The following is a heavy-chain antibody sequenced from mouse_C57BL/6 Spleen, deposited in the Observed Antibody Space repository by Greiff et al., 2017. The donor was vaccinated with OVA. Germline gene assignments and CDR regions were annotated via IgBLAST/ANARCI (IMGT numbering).Heavy chain of an antibody. Sequence: DVQLVESGGGLVKPGGSLKLSCAASGFTFSDYGMHWVRQAPEKGLEWVAYISSGSSTIYYADTVKGRFTISRDNAKNTLFLQMTSLRSEDTAMYYCARPGYYGSSLYYYAMDYWGQGTSVTVSS. CDR2: ISSGSSTI. D-gene: IGHD1-1*01. J-gene: IGHJ4*01. CDR1: GFTFSDYG. CDR3: ARPGYYGSSLYYYAMDY. V-gene: IGHV5-17*01.